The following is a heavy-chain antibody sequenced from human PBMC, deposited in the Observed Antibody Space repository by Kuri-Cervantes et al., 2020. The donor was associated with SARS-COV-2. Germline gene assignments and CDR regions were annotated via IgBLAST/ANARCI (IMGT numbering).Heavy chain of an antibody. CDR1: GYSSTSYW. CDR3: ARHAKYCSSTSCYETKDYYYYGMDV. Sequence: GGSLRPSCQGSGYSSTSYWIGWVRQMPGKGLEWMGIIYPGDSDTRYSPSFQGQVTISADKSISTAYLQWSSLKASDTAIYYCARHAKYCSSTSCYETKDYYYYGMDVWGQGTTVTVSS. CDR2: IYPGDSDT. J-gene: IGHJ6*02. V-gene: IGHV5-51*01. D-gene: IGHD2-2*01.